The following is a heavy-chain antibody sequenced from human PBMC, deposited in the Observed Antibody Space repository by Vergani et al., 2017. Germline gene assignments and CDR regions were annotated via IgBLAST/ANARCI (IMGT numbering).Heavy chain of an antibody. CDR2: MNPNSGGT. Sequence: QVQLVQSGAEVKKPGASVKVSCKASGYTFTSYDINWVRQATGQGLEWMGWMNPNSGGTNYAQKFQGRVTMTRDTSISTAYMELSRLRSDDTAVYYCARGSEQLVNWYFDLWGRGTLVTVSS. J-gene: IGHJ2*01. CDR3: ARGSEQLVNWYFDL. CDR1: GYTFTSYD. D-gene: IGHD6-13*01. V-gene: IGHV1-2*02.